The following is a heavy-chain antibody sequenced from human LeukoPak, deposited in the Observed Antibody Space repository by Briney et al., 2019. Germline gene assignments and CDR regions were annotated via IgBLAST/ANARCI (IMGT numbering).Heavy chain of an antibody. CDR1: GFTFSSYG. CDR2: ISYDGSNK. CDR3: TTAPYYDTAWKAFDI. D-gene: IGHD3-22*01. Sequence: GGSLRLSCAASGFTFSSYGMHWVRQAPGKGLEWVAVISYDGSNKYYADSVKGRFTISGDNSKNTLYLQMNSLRAEDTAVYYCTTAPYYDTAWKAFDIWGQGTMVTVSS. J-gene: IGHJ3*02. V-gene: IGHV3-30*03.